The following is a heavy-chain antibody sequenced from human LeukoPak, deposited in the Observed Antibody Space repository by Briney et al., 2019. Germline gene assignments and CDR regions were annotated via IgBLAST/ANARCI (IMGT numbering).Heavy chain of an antibody. CDR2: ISYDGGNK. CDR1: GFTFSSYG. V-gene: IGHV3-30*04. Sequence: GGSLRLSCAASGFTFSSYGMHWVRQAPGKGLEWVAVISYDGGNKYYADSVKGRLTISRDNSRNTLYLQMNSLRADDTAVYYCARGRYCSGGSCYSWYNYYYMDVWGKGTTVIVSS. J-gene: IGHJ6*03. CDR3: ARGRYCSGGSCYSWYNYYYMDV. D-gene: IGHD2-15*01.